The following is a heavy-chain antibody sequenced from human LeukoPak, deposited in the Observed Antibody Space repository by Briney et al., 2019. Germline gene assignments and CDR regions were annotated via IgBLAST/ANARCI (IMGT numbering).Heavy chain of an antibody. D-gene: IGHD6-13*01. V-gene: IGHV1-2*06. CDR3: ARGGSRTAAGTGGWFDP. Sequence: GASVKVSCKASGYTFTAYYIHWVRQAPGQGLEWMGRINPKNGDTNYAQKFQGRVTMTRDTSISTAYMELSRLRSDDTAVYYCARGGSRTAAGTGGWFDPWGQGTLVTVSS. CDR1: GYTFTAYY. J-gene: IGHJ5*02. CDR2: INPKNGDT.